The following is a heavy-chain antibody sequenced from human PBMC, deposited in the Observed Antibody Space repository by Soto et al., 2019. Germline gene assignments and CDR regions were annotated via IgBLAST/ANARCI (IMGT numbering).Heavy chain of an antibody. J-gene: IGHJ6*02. D-gene: IGHD5-12*01. CDR1: GYTFTSYY. V-gene: IGHV1-46*01. Sequence: GASVKVSCKASGYTFTSYYMHWVRQAPGQGLEWMGIINPSGGSTSYAQKFQGRVTMTRDTSTSTVYMELSSLRSEDTAVYYCARDVIVATKADYYYYYGMDVWGQGTTVTVSS. CDR3: ARDVIVATKADYYYYYGMDV. CDR2: INPSGGST.